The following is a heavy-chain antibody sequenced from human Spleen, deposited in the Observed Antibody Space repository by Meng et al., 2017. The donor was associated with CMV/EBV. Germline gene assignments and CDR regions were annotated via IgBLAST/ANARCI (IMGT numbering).Heavy chain of an antibody. Sequence: GESLKISCAASGFTFSSYWMHWVRQAPGKGLVWVSRINSDGSSTSYADSVKGRFTISRDNAKNTLYLQMNSLRAEDTAVYYCARKKLGYGSAFDIWGQGTMVTVSS. CDR3: ARKKLGYGSAFDI. CDR2: INSDGSST. V-gene: IGHV3-74*01. D-gene: IGHD2-15*01. J-gene: IGHJ3*02. CDR1: GFTFSSYW.